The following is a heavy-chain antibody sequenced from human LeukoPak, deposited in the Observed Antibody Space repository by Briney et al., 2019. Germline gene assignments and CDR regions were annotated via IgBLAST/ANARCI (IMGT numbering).Heavy chain of an antibody. CDR1: GFTFSSYA. V-gene: IGHV3-23*01. D-gene: IGHD3-16*01. J-gene: IGHJ6*03. CDR3: AKLGGHPLHNYYVGV. Sequence: GGSLRLSWAASGFTFSSYAMSWDRPAPGKGLEWVSGILDSGYSTYYANSVKGRFTISRDNSNNTLYLQMNSLRAEDTAVYYCAKLGGHPLHNYYVGVWGKGTTVAVSS. CDR2: ILDSGYST.